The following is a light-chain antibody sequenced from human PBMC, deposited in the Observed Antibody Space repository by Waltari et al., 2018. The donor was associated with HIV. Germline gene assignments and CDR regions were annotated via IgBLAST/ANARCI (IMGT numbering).Light chain of an antibody. V-gene: IGLV1-47*01. CDR3: ASWDDSLGGYWI. CDR2: MND. Sequence: QSVVTQPPSASGTLGQRVTISCSGGTSNIGSNYVFWYQHLPGTSPKPLIYMNDQRPSGVPDRISGSKSGTSASLAISGLRSEDEADYYCASWDDSLGGYWIFGGGTNLTVL. J-gene: IGLJ2*01. CDR1: TSNIGSNY.